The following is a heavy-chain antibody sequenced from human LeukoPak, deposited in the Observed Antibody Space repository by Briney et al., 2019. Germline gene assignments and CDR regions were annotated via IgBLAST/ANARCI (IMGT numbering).Heavy chain of an antibody. CDR2: IYSGGRT. D-gene: IGHD5-18*01. V-gene: IGHV3-53*01. CDR1: GFTVSSNY. CDR3: AGNSGYDAFDL. J-gene: IGHJ3*01. Sequence: GGSLRLSCAPSGFTVSSNYMSWVRQAPGKGLDWVSVIYSGGRTYYADSVKGRFTISRDNSKNTLYLQMNSLRAEDTAVYYCAGNSGYDAFDLWGQGTMVTVSS.